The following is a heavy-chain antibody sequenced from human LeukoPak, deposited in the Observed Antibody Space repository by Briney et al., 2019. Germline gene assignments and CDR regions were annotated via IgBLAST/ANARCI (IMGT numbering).Heavy chain of an antibody. J-gene: IGHJ6*04. V-gene: IGHV4-59*04. Sequence: SETLSLTCTVSGGSISSYYWSWIRQPPGKGLEWIGNIYNSGSTYYNPSLKSRVTISVDTSKNQFSLKLSSVTAADTAVYYCAELGITMIGGVWGKGTTVTISS. CDR3: AELGITMIGGV. CDR1: GGSISSYY. CDR2: IYNSGST. D-gene: IGHD3-10*02.